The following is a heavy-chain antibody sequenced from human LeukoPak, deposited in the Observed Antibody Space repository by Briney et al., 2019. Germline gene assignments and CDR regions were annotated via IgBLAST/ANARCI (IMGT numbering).Heavy chain of an antibody. V-gene: IGHV5-10-1*01. D-gene: IGHD6-13*01. CDR3: ARRHSGSWYWFDP. Sequence: GESLKISCKGSGYSFTSYWISWVRQMPGKGLEWMGRIDPSDSYTNYSPSFQGHVTISADKSISTAYLQWSSLKASDTAMYYCARRHSGSWYWFDPWGQGTLVTVSS. CDR2: IDPSDSYT. CDR1: GYSFTSYW. J-gene: IGHJ5*02.